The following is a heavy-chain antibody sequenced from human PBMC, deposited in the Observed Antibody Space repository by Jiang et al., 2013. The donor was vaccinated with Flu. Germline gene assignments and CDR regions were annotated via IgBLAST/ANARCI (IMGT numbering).Heavy chain of an antibody. Sequence: KGLEWIGYIYYMGSTYYNPSLKSRVTISVDTSKNQFSLKLSSVTAADTAVYYCAREGTERTLNWFDPWGQGTLVTVSS. J-gene: IGHJ5*02. V-gene: IGHV4-31*02. CDR2: IYYMGST. CDR3: AREGTERTLNWFDP. D-gene: IGHD1-1*01.